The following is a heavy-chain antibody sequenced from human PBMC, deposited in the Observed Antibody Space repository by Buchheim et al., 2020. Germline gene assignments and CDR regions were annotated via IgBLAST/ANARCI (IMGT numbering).Heavy chain of an antibody. CDR2: IYYSGST. V-gene: IGHV4-39*07. CDR1: GGSISSSSYY. Sequence: QLQLQESGPGLVKPSETLSLTCTVSGGSISSSSYYWGWIRQPPGKGLEWIGSIYYSGSTYYNPSLKSRVTISVDTSKNQFSLKLSSVTAADTAVYYCAGLLWFGELRRSHGGSYNWFDPWGQGTL. D-gene: IGHD3-10*01. CDR3: AGLLWFGELRRSHGGSYNWFDP. J-gene: IGHJ5*02.